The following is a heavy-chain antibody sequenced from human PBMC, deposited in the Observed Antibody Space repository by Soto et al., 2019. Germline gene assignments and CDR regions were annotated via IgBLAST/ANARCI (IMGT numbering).Heavy chain of an antibody. Sequence: QVQLQESGPGLVKPSQTLSLTCTVSGGSISSGGYYWTWIRQHPGEGLEWIGYNYYIGITYSNPSTKSPVTISPDTSKNQFSLKLSSVTAADTAVYYCARGSSIAGLYYGMDVWGQGTTVTVSS. CDR1: GGSISSGGYY. D-gene: IGHD6-6*01. V-gene: IGHV4-31*01. CDR2: NYYIGIT. CDR3: ARGSSIAGLYYGMDV. J-gene: IGHJ6*02.